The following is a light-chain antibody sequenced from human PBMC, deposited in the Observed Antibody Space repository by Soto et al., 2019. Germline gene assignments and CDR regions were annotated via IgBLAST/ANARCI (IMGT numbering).Light chain of an antibody. V-gene: IGLV2-14*01. CDR2: EVS. CDR3: SSYTSSVAHV. CDR1: SSDIGGYNS. J-gene: IGLJ1*01. Sequence: QCALTQPASVSGSPGQSITISCTGTSSDIGGYNSVSWYQQHPGKAPKLMIYEVSNRPSGISNRFSGSKSGNTASLTISGLQAEDEADYYCSSYTSSVAHVFGTGTKLTVL.